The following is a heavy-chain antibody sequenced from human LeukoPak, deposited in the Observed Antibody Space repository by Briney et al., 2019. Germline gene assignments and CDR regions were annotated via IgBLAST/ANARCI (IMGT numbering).Heavy chain of an antibody. CDR3: AAIVVPAAPYWYFDL. Sequence: SETLSLTCTVSGGSISSSSYYWGWLRQPPGKGLEWIGSIYYSGSTYYNPSLKSRVTISVDTSKNQFSLKLSSVTAADTAVYYCAAIVVPAAPYWYFDLWGRGTLVTVSS. CDR2: IYYSGST. J-gene: IGHJ2*01. V-gene: IGHV4-39*01. D-gene: IGHD2-2*01. CDR1: GGSISSSSYY.